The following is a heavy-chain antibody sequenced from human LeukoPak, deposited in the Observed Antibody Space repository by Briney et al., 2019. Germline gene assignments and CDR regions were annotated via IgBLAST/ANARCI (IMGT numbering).Heavy chain of an antibody. D-gene: IGHD4-17*01. CDR1: GDSISSGGYY. Sequence: SQTLSLTCTVSGDSISSGGYYWSWVRQHPGKGLEWIGYIYYSGSTYYNPSLKSRVTISVDTSKNQFSLKLSSVTAADTAVYYCARDSDAGLRDAFDIWGQGTMVTVSS. V-gene: IGHV4-31*03. CDR2: IYYSGST. CDR3: ARDSDAGLRDAFDI. J-gene: IGHJ3*02.